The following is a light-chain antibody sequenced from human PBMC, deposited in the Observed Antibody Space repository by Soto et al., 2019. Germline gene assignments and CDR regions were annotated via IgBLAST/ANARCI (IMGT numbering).Light chain of an antibody. V-gene: IGKV3-20*01. CDR2: GAS. J-gene: IGKJ1*01. Sequence: EIVLTQSPDTLSLSPGERATLSCRATESVSSNYLAWYQQKPGQAPRVLIYGASIRATGIPDRFSGSGSETGFTLTISRLEPEDFAVYYCQQYGTSPRTFGQGTKVDI. CDR3: QQYGTSPRT. CDR1: ESVSSNY.